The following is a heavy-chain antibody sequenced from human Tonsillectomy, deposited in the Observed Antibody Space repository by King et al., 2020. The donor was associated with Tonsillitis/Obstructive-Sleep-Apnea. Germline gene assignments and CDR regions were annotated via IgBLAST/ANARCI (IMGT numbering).Heavy chain of an antibody. J-gene: IGHJ4*02. Sequence: QLVQSGGGLVKPGGSLRLSCAASGFTFSSYSMNWVRQAPGKGLEWVSSISGSSSYIYYADSVKGRFTISRDNAKNSLYLQMNSLRAEDTAVYYCATEITIFGVVITDYWGQGTLVTVSS. D-gene: IGHD3-3*01. CDR2: ISGSSSYI. CDR3: ATEITIFGVVITDY. CDR1: GFTFSSYS. V-gene: IGHV3-21*01.